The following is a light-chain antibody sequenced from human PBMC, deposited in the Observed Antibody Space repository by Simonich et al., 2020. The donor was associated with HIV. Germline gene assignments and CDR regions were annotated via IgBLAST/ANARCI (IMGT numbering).Light chain of an antibody. CDR3: QQYYITPYT. V-gene: IGKV4-1*01. CDR1: QSILYSSNNKKY. Sequence: DIVMTQSPDSLTVSLGERATINCKSSQSILYSSNNKKYLALYHQKPGQPPKLLIYWASTRESGVPDRFSGSGSGTDFALTISSLQAEDVAVYYCQQYYITPYTFGQGTKLEIK. J-gene: IGKJ2*01. CDR2: WAS.